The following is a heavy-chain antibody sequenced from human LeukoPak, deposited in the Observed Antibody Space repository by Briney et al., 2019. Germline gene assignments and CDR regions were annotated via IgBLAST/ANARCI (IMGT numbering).Heavy chain of an antibody. V-gene: IGHV3-21*01. Sequence: GGSLRLSCAASGFTFSSYSMNWVRQAPGKGLEWVSSISSSSSYIYYADSVKGRFTISRDNAKNSLYLQMNSLRAEDTAVYYCARERGYDSSGYRLGAFDIWGQGTMVTVSS. J-gene: IGHJ3*02. D-gene: IGHD3-22*01. CDR3: ARERGYDSSGYRLGAFDI. CDR2: ISSSSSYI. CDR1: GFTFSSYS.